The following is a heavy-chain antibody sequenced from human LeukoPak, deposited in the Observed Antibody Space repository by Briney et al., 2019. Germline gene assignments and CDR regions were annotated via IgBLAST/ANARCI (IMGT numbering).Heavy chain of an antibody. V-gene: IGHV3-13*01. J-gene: IGHJ2*01. Sequence: GGSLRLSCVTSGFTFSSAEMHWVRQVTGKGLEWVSAIGTPGDTYYADSVEGRFTISRENGKNSLYLQMNSLRVGDTAVYYCVREGRSSSWTDWYFDPWGRGTLVTVSS. CDR3: VREGRSSSWTDWYFDP. D-gene: IGHD6-13*01. CDR2: IGTPGDT. CDR1: GFTFSSAE.